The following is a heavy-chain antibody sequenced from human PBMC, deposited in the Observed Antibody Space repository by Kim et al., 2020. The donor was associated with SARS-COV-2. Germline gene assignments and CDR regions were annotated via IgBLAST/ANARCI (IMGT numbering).Heavy chain of an antibody. CDR3: ATWGPDDPQH. Sequence: GGSLRLSCAASGFTFSRSWQNWVRQTPEKRLEWVANISSDGRGKRYVDSVRGRFVISRDNAKNSLFLQMNSLGADDTAVYYCATWGPDDPQHWGQGTLVT. CDR1: GFTFSRSW. V-gene: IGHV3-7*03. J-gene: IGHJ4*02. CDR2: ISSDGRGK. D-gene: IGHD3-16*01.